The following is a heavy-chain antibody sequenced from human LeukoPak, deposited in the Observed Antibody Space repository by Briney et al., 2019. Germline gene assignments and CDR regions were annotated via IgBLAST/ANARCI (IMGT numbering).Heavy chain of an antibody. J-gene: IGHJ3*02. CDR2: IRYDGSNK. D-gene: IGHD6-13*01. V-gene: IGHV3-30*02. CDR3: ARVYGYSSSWYPDAFDI. Sequence: GGSLRLSCAASGFTFSSYGMHWVRQAPGKGLEWVAFIRYDGSNKYYADSVKGRFTISRDNSKNTLYLQMNSLRAEDTAVYYCARVYGYSSSWYPDAFDIWGQGTMVTVSS. CDR1: GFTFSSYG.